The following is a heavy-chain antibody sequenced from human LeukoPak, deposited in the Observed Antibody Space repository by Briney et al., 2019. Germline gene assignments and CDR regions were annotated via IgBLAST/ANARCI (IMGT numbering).Heavy chain of an antibody. Sequence: GGSLRLSCTASGFTFGDYDMSWVCQAPGKGLEWVGFIRRKGSGGTPDYAASVKGRFTISRDDSKSLAYLQMNSLKTEDTAVYYCNRGLEPSTGPDYWGQGTLVTVSS. CDR2: IRRKGSGGTP. D-gene: IGHD1-1*01. J-gene: IGHJ4*02. V-gene: IGHV3-49*04. CDR1: GFTFGDYD. CDR3: NRGLEPSTGPDY.